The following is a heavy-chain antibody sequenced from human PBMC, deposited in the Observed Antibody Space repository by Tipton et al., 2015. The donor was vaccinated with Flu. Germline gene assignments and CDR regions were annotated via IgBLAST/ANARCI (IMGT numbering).Heavy chain of an antibody. D-gene: IGHD7-27*01. V-gene: IGHV4-4*07. J-gene: IGHJ6*02. CDR1: GGSISTSY. Sequence: LRLSCTVSGGSISTSYWSWIRQPAGKGLEWIGRISTSGSTNYNASLESRVTLSRDTSKNQFSLKLRSVTAADTAVYYCAIDQCNWGPCDYYYGMDVWGQGTTVSVSS. CDR2: ISTSGST. CDR3: AIDQCNWGPCDYYYGMDV.